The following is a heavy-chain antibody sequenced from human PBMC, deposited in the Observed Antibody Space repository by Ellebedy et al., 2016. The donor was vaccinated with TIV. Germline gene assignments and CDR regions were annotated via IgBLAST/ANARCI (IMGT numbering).Heavy chain of an antibody. J-gene: IGHJ4*02. CDR2: IIASGGST. Sequence: GESLKISCAASGFTFSSYAMSWVRQAPGKGLEWVSGIIASGGSTYYEDSVKGRFTISRDNSENTLYMQMNNLRAEDTAVYYCAKDRPSDYWGQGTLVTVSS. CDR1: GFTFSSYA. CDR3: AKDRPSDY. V-gene: IGHV3-23*01.